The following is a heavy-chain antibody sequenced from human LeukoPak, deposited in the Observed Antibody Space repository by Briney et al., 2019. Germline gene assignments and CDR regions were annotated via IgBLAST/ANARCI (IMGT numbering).Heavy chain of an antibody. CDR3: ARGSSILYGMDV. D-gene: IGHD6-6*01. J-gene: IGHJ6*02. CDR2: IYYSGST. V-gene: IGHV4-31*03. CDR1: GGSISSGGYY. Sequence: KSSQTLSLTCTVSGGSISSGGYYWSWIRQHPGQGLEWIGYIYYSGSTYYNPSLKSRVTISVDTSKNQFSLKLSSVTAADTAVYYCARGSSILYGMDVWGQGTTVTVSS.